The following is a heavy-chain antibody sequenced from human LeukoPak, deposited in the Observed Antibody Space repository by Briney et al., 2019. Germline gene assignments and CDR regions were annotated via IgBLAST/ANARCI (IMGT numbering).Heavy chain of an antibody. V-gene: IGHV3-74*01. Sequence: GGPLRLSCEASGFSFSSHWMHWVRQAPGKGLVWVSRIKSDGSSTTYAGSVKGRFTISRDNARNTLYLQMNSLRAEDTAVYYCAKSDYFDSWGQGTLVTVSS. CDR2: IKSDGSST. CDR3: AKSDYFDS. CDR1: GFSFSSHW. J-gene: IGHJ4*02.